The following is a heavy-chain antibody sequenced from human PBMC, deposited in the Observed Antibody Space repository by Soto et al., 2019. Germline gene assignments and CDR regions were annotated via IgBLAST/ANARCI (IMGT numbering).Heavy chain of an antibody. J-gene: IGHJ2*01. Sequence: GGSLRLSCAASGFTFSDFYMSWIRQAPGKGLEWVGRTRSKAHSYATAFAASVKGRFTIFRDDSKNTVYLQMNSLRAEDTAVYYCAKEPVGPDWYFDLWGRGTLVTVSS. CDR2: TRSKAHSYAT. V-gene: IGHV3-72*01. CDR3: AKEPVGPDWYFDL. CDR1: GFTFSDFY.